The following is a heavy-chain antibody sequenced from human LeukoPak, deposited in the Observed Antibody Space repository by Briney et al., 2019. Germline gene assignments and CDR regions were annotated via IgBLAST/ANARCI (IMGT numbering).Heavy chain of an antibody. CDR2: ISSSSSTI. Sequence: GGSLRLSCAASGFTFSSYSMHWVRQAPGKGLEWVSYISSSSSTIYYADSVKGRFTISRDNAKNSLYLQMNSLRAEDTAVYYCARGIAAAGRVPFDPWGREPWSQSPQ. D-gene: IGHD6-13*01. V-gene: IGHV3-48*04. CDR3: ARGIAAAGRVPFDP. J-gene: IGHJ5*02. CDR1: GFTFSSYS.